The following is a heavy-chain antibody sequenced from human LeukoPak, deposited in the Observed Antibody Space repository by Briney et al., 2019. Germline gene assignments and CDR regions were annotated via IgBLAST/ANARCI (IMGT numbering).Heavy chain of an antibody. CDR2: INPNSGGT. CDR3: ARALSIAAADQLSHGY. D-gene: IGHD6-13*01. V-gene: IGHV1-2*02. CDR1: GYTFTGYY. Sequence: ASVKVSFKASGYTFTGYYMHWVRQAPGQGLEWMGWINPNSGGTNYAQKFQGRVTMTRDTSISTAYMELSRPRSDDTAVYYCARALSIAAADQLSHGYWGQGTLVTVSS. J-gene: IGHJ4*02.